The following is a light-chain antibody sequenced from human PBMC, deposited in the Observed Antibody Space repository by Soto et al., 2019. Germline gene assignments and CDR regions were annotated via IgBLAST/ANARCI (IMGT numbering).Light chain of an antibody. CDR2: GAS. Sequence: EIVLTQSPGTLSLSPGERATLSCRASQSINSTYLAWYQQKPGLAPRLLIYGASSRATGIPDRFSGSGSGTDFTLTISRLEPEDFALYYCQQYGGSPLYTLGQGTKLEIK. CDR1: QSINSTY. CDR3: QQYGGSPLYT. J-gene: IGKJ2*01. V-gene: IGKV3-20*01.